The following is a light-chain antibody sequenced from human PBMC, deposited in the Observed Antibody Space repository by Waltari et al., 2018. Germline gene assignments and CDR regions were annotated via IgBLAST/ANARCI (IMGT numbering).Light chain of an antibody. CDR1: SSDVGGYNY. CDR2: QVN. CDR3: SSYTTSSTRGVI. J-gene: IGLJ2*01. V-gene: IGLV2-14*01. Sequence: QSALTQPASVSGSPAQSITIPCTGTSSDVGGYNYVSWSQPHPGKAPKLMIYQVNNRPSGVSNRFSGSKSGNTASLTISGLQAEDEADYYCSSYTTSSTRGVIFGGGTKLTVL.